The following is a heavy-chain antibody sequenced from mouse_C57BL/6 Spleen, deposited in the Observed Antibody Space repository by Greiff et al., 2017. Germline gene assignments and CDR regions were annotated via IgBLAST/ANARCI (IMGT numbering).Heavy chain of an antibody. Sequence: VQLQESGAELVKPGASVKISCKASGYAFSSYWMNWVEQRPGKGLEWIGQIYPGDGDTNYNGKFKGKATLTADKSSSTAYMQLSSLTSEDSAVYFCARGVLRFDYWGQGTTLTVSS. CDR3: ARGVLRFDY. CDR2: IYPGDGDT. D-gene: IGHD1-1*01. V-gene: IGHV1-80*01. CDR1: GYAFSSYW. J-gene: IGHJ2*01.